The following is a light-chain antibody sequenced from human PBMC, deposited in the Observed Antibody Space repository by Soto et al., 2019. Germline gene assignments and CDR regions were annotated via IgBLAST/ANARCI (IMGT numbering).Light chain of an antibody. J-gene: IGLJ2*01. CDR3: QTWGTGIPV. V-gene: IGLV4-69*01. CDR2: LNSDGSH. Sequence: QLVLTQSPSASASLGASVKLTCTLSSGHSSYAIAWHQQQPEKGPRYSMKLNSDGSHSKGDGIPDRFSGSSSGAERYLTISSLQSEDEADYYCQTWGTGIPVFGGGTKVTVL. CDR1: SGHSSYA.